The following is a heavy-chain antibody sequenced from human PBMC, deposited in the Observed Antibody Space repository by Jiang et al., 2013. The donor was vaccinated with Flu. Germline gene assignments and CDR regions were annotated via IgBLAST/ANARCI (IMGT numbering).Heavy chain of an antibody. CDR1: GFTFSNAW. CDR3: TMNPPRGRVDI. Sequence: VQLLESGGGLVKPGGSLRLSCAVSGFTFSNAWMNWVRQAPGKGLEWVGRIKSKTDGGTTDYVAPVKGRFTISRDDSKNTLYLQMNSLKIEDTAVYYCTMNPPRGRVDIWGQGTMVTVSS. D-gene: IGHD3-16*01. V-gene: IGHV3-15*07. J-gene: IGHJ3*02. CDR2: IKSKTDGGTT.